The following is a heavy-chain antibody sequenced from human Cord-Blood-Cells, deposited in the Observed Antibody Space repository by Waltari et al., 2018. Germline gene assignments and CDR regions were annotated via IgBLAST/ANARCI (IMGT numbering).Heavy chain of an antibody. CDR1: GGSFSGYY. D-gene: IGHD3-16*01. V-gene: IGHV4-34*01. J-gene: IGHJ2*01. CDR3: ARGSLGYFDL. CDR2: INHSGST. Sequence: QVQLQQWGAGLLKPSETLSLTCAVYGGSFSGYYWSWIRQPPGKGLEWIGEINHSGSTNYNPSLKSRVTISVDTSKNQFSLKLSSVTAADMAVYYCARGSLGYFDLWGRGTLVTVSS.